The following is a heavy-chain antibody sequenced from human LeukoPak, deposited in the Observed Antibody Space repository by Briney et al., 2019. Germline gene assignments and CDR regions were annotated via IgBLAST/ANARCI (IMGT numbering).Heavy chain of an antibody. Sequence: GGSLRLSCAASGFTFSDHYMDWGRQAPGKGLEWVGRIRNKANSYTTKYAASVKGRFTISRDDSKNSLYLQMNSLKTEDTAVYYCTTGSLRFSGSYYEYFDYWGQGILVTVSS. V-gene: IGHV3-72*01. CDR1: GFTFSDHY. CDR2: IRNKANSYTT. J-gene: IGHJ4*02. CDR3: TTGSLRFSGSYYEYFDY. D-gene: IGHD1-26*01.